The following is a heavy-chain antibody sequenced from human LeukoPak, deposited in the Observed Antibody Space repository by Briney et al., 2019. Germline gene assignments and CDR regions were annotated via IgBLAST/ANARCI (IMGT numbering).Heavy chain of an antibody. J-gene: IGHJ6*02. CDR3: ARVKGHSSGWYHGMDV. Sequence: SGGSLRLSCAASGFTFSSYAMHWVRQAPGKGLEWVAVISYDGSNKYYADSVKGRFTISRDNSKNTLYLQMNSLRAEDTAVYYCARVKGHSSGWYHGMDVWGQGTTVTVSS. D-gene: IGHD6-19*01. CDR2: ISYDGSNK. V-gene: IGHV3-30-3*01. CDR1: GFTFSSYA.